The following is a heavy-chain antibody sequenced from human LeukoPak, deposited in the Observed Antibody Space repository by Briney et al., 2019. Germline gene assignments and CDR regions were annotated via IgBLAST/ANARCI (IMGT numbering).Heavy chain of an antibody. CDR3: AKEQATQLLSSHLYY. CDR2: VSGDGVRT. D-gene: IGHD2-2*01. V-gene: IGHV3-23*01. CDR1: GFMFSHYA. J-gene: IGHJ4*01. Sequence: GGALRLSRTGFMFSHYAVSWVREAPGKGLEWVSGVSGDGVRTFYADSGKGRCTISRDNSLSTLSLRMNSLRAEDTAVYYCAKEQATQLLSSHLYYCGHGILVTVSS.